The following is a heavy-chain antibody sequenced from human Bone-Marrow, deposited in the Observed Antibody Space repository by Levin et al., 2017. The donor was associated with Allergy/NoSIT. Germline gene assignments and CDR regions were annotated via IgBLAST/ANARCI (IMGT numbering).Heavy chain of an antibody. D-gene: IGHD3-9*01. J-gene: IGHJ4*02. Sequence: SGGSLRLSCVVSGFTFSNYGMHWVRQAPGKGLEWVAVISSDGTNKYYLDSVKGRFTISRDNSKNTLYLQMNSLKAEDTALYYCAKAYYFDTDGVGYHFDYWGQGTLVTVSS. V-gene: IGHV3-30*18. CDR3: AKAYYFDTDGVGYHFDY. CDR2: ISSDGTNK. CDR1: GFTFSNYG.